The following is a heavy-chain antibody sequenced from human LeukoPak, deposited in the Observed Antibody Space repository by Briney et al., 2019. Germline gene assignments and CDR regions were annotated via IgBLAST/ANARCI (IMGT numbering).Heavy chain of an antibody. V-gene: IGHV3-23*01. CDR2: ISGSGGST. D-gene: IGHD2-2*01. CDR3: AKDMIKGGSDCSSTSCYFAYDAFDI. Sequence: PGGSLRLSCAASGFTFSSYAMSWVRQAPGKGLEWVSVISGSGGSTYYADSVKGRFTISRDNSKNTLYLQMNSLRAEDTAVYYCAKDMIKGGSDCSSTSCYFAYDAFDIWGQGTMVTVSS. J-gene: IGHJ3*02. CDR1: GFTFSSYA.